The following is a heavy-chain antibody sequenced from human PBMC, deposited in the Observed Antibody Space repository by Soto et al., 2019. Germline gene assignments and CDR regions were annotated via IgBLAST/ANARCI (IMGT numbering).Heavy chain of an antibody. V-gene: IGHV4-4*07. D-gene: IGHD2-8*01. CDR2: ISARWTT. CDR1: GDSISKFY. J-gene: IGHJ2*01. CDR3: ARGMGRYFDL. Sequence: QVQLQESGPGLVKHSETLSLICTVSGDSISKFYWSWIRQPTGKGLESLGRISARWTTNYNPSLLSRVAMSLDTSKNQFSLRLTSLSAADTAVYFCARGMGRYFDLWGRGTLVTVFS.